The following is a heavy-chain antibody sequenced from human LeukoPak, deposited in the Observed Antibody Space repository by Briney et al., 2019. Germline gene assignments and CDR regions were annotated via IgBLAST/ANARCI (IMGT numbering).Heavy chain of an antibody. V-gene: IGHV3-23*01. J-gene: IGHJ4*02. D-gene: IGHD2-15*01. CDR2: IGGSGDTI. Sequence: GGSLRLSCAVSGFTFSAYAMAWVRQAPGKGLEWVSSIGGSGDTIYYADSVKGRFTISRDTSKNTLYLQMNSLTAEDAAVYYCAKCSSGSYYSSGDYWGQGTLVTVSS. CDR1: GFTFSAYA. CDR3: AKCSSGSYYSSGDY.